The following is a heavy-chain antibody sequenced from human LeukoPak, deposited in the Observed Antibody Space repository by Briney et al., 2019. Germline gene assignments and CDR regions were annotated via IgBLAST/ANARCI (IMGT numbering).Heavy chain of an antibody. J-gene: IGHJ4*02. V-gene: IGHV3-23*01. D-gene: IGHD6-13*01. CDR3: AKGGGTGYSSSWFSN. Sequence: GGSLRLSCAASGFTFSNYAMSWVRQAPAKGLEWVSDISGSGGDTNHADSVKGRFTISRDNSKNTLYLQMNSLRAEDTAVYYCAKGGGTGYSSSWFSNWGQGTLVTVSS. CDR1: GFTFSNYA. CDR2: ISGSGGDT.